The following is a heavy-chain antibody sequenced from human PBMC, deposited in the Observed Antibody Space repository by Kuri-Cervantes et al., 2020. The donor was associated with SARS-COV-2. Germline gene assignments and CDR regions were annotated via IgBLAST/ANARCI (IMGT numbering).Heavy chain of an antibody. CDR3: SRDQVSAAGTANY. CDR2: ISSSDSTT. Sequence: GESLKISCVASGFTFRDYYMSWIRQAPGKGLEWISYISSSDSTTYYADSVKGRFTVSRDNAKRTLFLQMNSLRVDDTAVYYCSRDQVSAAGTANYWGRGALVTVSS. D-gene: IGHD6-13*01. V-gene: IGHV3-11*01. J-gene: IGHJ4*02. CDR1: GFTFRDYY.